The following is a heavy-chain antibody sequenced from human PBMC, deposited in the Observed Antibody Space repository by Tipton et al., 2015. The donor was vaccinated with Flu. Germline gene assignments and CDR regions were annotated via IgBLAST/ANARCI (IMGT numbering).Heavy chain of an antibody. J-gene: IGHJ4*02. Sequence: TLSLTCAVSGGSISSSNWWSWVRQPPGKGLEWIGEIYHSGSTNYNPSLKSRVTISVDKSKNQFSLKLSSVTAADTAVYYCASWLSSSWYSSYFAYWGQGTLVTVSS. CDR1: GGSISSSNW. CDR3: ASWLSSSWYSSYFAY. CDR2: IYHSGST. D-gene: IGHD6-13*01. V-gene: IGHV4-4*02.